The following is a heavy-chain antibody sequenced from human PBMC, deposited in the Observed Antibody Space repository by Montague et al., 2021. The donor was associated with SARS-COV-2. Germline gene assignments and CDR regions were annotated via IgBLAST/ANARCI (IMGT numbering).Heavy chain of an antibody. CDR1: GFTFSSYG. V-gene: IGHV3-33*01. Sequence: SLRLSCAASGFTFSSYGMHWVRQAPGKGLEWVAIIWYDGSKNYYADSVKGRFAISRDNSMNTLYLQMNTLRAEDTAVYYCARDSSSGSDWYYYYGMDVWGQGTTVTVSS. CDR3: ARDSSSGSDWYYYYGMDV. J-gene: IGHJ6*02. CDR2: IWYDGSKN. D-gene: IGHD6-13*01.